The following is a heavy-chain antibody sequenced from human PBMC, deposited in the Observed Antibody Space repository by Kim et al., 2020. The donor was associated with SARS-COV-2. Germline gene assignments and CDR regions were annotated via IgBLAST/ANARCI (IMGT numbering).Heavy chain of an antibody. CDR3: ARQIAVAYTDY. J-gene: IGHJ4*02. CDR1: GGSISSYY. D-gene: IGHD6-19*01. Sequence: SETLSLTCTVSGGSISSYYWSWIRQPPGKGLEWIGYIYYSGSTNYNPSLKSRVTISVDTSKNQFSLKLSSVTAADTAVYYCARQIAVAYTDYWGQGTLVTVSS. CDR2: IYYSGST. V-gene: IGHV4-59*08.